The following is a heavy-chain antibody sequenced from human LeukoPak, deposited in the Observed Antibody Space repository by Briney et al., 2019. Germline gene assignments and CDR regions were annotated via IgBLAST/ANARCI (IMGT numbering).Heavy chain of an antibody. V-gene: IGHV3-30-3*01. CDR2: ISYDGSNK. J-gene: IGHJ4*02. Sequence: GRSLRLSCAASGFTFSSYAMHWVRQAPGKGLEWVAVISYDGSNKYYADSVKGRFTISRDNSKNTLYLQMNSLRAEDTAVYYCARDSYDSPSGYWGQGTLVTVSS. CDR1: GFTFSSYA. D-gene: IGHD3-22*01. CDR3: ARDSYDSPSGY.